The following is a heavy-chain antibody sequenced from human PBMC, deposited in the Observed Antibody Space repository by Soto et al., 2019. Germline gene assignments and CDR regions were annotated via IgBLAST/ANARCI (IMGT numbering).Heavy chain of an antibody. CDR1: SGPTSSHN. V-gene: IGHV4-59*08. CDR3: VRQGIGNLHGLVDV. D-gene: IGHD1-1*01. CDR2: VYSTGGT. Sequence: QVQLQQSGXXLVKPSETLSLTCSVSSGPTSSHNWGWIRQTPGRGLEWIGYVYSTGGTSYNPSLNSRVTISADTSTNHISLTLTSVTAADTAVYYCVRQGIGNLHGLVDVWGQGTTVRVSS. J-gene: IGHJ6*02.